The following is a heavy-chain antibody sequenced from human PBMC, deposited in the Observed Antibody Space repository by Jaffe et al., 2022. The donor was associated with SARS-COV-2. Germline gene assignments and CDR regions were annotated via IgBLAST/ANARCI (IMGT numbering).Heavy chain of an antibody. V-gene: IGHV4-39*01. CDR3: VRFALFGVVKVWFEP. J-gene: IGHJ5*02. CDR1: GGSISGTDYY. D-gene: IGHD3-3*01. CDR2: IYYSGST. Sequence: QLQLQESGPGLVEPSETLSLTCSVSGGSISGTDYYWGWIRQPPGKGLEWIGGIYYSGSTYYNPSVKSRLTISVDTSKNQFSLRLSSVTAADTAVYYCVRFALFGVVKVWFEPWGQGTLVTVSS.